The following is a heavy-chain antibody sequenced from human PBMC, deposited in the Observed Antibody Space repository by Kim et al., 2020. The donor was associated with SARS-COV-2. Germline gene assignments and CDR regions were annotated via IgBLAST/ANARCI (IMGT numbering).Heavy chain of an antibody. D-gene: IGHD5-18*01. CDR1: GYSFTSYW. Sequence: GESLKISCKGSGYSFTSYWISWVRQMPGKGLEWMGRIDPSDSYTNYSPSFQGHVTISADKSISTAYLQWSSLKALDTAMYYCARGGYSYGTPFDYWGQGTLVTVSS. V-gene: IGHV5-10-1*01. J-gene: IGHJ4*02. CDR3: ARGGYSYGTPFDY. CDR2: IDPSDSYT.